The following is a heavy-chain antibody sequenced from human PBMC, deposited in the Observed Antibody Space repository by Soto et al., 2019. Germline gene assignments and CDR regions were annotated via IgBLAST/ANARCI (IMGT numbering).Heavy chain of an antibody. V-gene: IGHV3-33*01. CDR3: AREIAVAGTDDYYYYMDV. CDR1: GFTFSSYG. J-gene: IGHJ6*03. D-gene: IGHD6-19*01. CDR2: IWYDGSNK. Sequence: QVQLVESGGGVVQPGRSLRLSCAASGFTFSSYGMHWVRQAPGKGLELVAVIWYDGSNKYYADSVKGRFTISRDNSKNALYLQMNSLRAEDTAVYYCAREIAVAGTDDYYYYMDVWGKGTTVTVSS.